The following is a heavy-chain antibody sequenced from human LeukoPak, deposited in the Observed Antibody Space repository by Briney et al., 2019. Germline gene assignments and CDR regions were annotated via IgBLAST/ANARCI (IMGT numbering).Heavy chain of an antibody. D-gene: IGHD3-9*01. CDR2: ISTTGSTI. V-gene: IGHV3-48*02. J-gene: IGHJ6*02. CDR3: ARVRPNFDNFGMDV. Sequence: GGSLRLPCVDSGFTFSGFAMNWVRQAPGKGLEWLSYISTTGSTIYYADSVKGRFSISRDNAKNSLFLQMNSLRDEDTAVYYCARVRPNFDNFGMDVWGQGTTVTVSS. CDR1: GFTFSGFA.